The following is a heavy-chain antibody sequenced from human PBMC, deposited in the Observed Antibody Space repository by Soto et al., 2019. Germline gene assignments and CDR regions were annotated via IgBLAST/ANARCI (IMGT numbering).Heavy chain of an antibody. V-gene: IGHV4-61*01. CDR3: TRDSFALFDG. D-gene: IGHD3-16*01. CDR2: IHSSGST. CDR1: DGSVNSGNYY. J-gene: IGHJ4*02. Sequence: QVRLHESGPGLVKPAGTLSLTCAVSDGSVNSGNYYWTWIRQHPGKGLEWIGYIHSSGSTNYNPSLKRRVFMSVDTSINQFSLRLSSVTAADTAVYYCTRDSFALFDGWSQGTLVTVSS.